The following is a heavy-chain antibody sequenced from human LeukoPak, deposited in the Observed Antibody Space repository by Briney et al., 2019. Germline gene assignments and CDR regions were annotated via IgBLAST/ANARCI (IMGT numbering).Heavy chain of an antibody. CDR2: IWSDARKT. V-gene: IGHV3-33*06. CDR1: GFSFSNFG. Sequence: GVSLRLSCAASGFSFSNFGMHWVRQTPGKGLEWVALIWSDARKTHYADSVMGRFTISRDNSENTLYLQMNSLRVEDTAVYYCVKGGDGFNFGDHWGQGNRVTVSS. D-gene: IGHD5-24*01. J-gene: IGHJ4*02. CDR3: VKGGDGFNFGDH.